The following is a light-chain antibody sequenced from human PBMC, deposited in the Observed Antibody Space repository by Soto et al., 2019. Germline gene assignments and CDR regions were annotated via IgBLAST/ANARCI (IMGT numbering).Light chain of an antibody. CDR2: EVS. CDR3: TSYIRSSTLDYV. V-gene: IGLV2-14*01. CDR1: SSDVGGYNY. Sequence: VLTQPASVSGSPGQSITISCTGTSSDVGGYNYVSWYQQYPGKAPKLMIYEVSNRPSGVSNRFSGSKSGNTASLTISGLQAEDEADYYCTSYIRSSTLDYVFGTGTKVTVL. J-gene: IGLJ1*01.